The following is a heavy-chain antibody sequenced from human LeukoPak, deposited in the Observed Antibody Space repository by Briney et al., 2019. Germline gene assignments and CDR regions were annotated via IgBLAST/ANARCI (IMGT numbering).Heavy chain of an antibody. CDR3: TTVGLLYYYDSSGYYCLDY. V-gene: IGHV3-15*01. CDR2: IKSKTDGGTT. D-gene: IGHD3-22*01. J-gene: IGHJ4*02. CDR1: GFTFINAW. Sequence: PGGSLRLSCTASGFTFINAWMSWVRQAPGKGLEWVGRIKSKTDGGTTDYAAPVKGRFTISRDDSKNTLYLQMNSLKTEDTAVYHCTTVGLLYYYDSSGYYCLDYWGQGTLVTVSS.